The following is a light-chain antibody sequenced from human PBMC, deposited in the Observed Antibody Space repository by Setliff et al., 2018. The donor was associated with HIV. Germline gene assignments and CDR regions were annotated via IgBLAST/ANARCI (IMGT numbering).Light chain of an antibody. CDR3: SSYTSSSTLEV. Sequence: QSVLTQPASVSGSPGQSITISCTGTSSDVGGYNYVSWYQQHPGKAPKLIIYDVSNRPSGVSNRFSGSKSGNTASLTISGLQAEDEADYYCSSYTSSSTLEVFGGGTKVTVL. CDR2: DVS. CDR1: SSDVGGYNY. J-gene: IGLJ2*01. V-gene: IGLV2-14*03.